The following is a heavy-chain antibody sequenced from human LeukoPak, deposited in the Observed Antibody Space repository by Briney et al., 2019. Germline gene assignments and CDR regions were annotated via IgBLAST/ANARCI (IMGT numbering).Heavy chain of an antibody. CDR1: GYTFTRYA. Sequence: ASVKVSCKASGYTFTRYAMHWVRQAPGQRLEWMGWINAGNGNTKYSQKFRGRVTFTRDTSASTAYMELSSLRSEDTAVYYCGTPPDRLLWFGEPPVYWGQGTLVTVSS. CDR3: GTPPDRLLWFGEPPVY. D-gene: IGHD3-10*01. J-gene: IGHJ4*02. V-gene: IGHV1-3*01. CDR2: INAGNGNT.